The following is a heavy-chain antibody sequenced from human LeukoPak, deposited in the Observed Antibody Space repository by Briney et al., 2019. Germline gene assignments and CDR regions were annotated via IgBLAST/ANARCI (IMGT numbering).Heavy chain of an antibody. J-gene: IGHJ5*01. V-gene: IGHV1-69*05. Sequence: SVKVSCKASGGTFSSYAISWVRQAPGQGLEWMGRIIPIFGTANYAQKFQGRVTITTDESTSTAYMELSSLRSEDTAVYYCARVSTGDINWFDPWDQGTLVTVSS. CDR2: IIPIFGTA. D-gene: IGHD7-27*01. CDR3: ARVSTGDINWFDP. CDR1: GGTFSSYA.